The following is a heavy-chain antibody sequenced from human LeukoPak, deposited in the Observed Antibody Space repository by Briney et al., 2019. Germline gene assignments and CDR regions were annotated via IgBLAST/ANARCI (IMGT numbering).Heavy chain of an antibody. J-gene: IGHJ4*02. Sequence: GGSLRLSCAASGFTFSSYGMHWVRQAPGKGLEWVAFIRYDGSNKYYADSVKGRFTISRDNSKNTLYLQMNSLRAEDTAVYYCAKGTLLYSSSWPFDYWGQGTLVTVSS. CDR3: AKGTLLYSSSWPFDY. V-gene: IGHV3-30*02. CDR1: GFTFSSYG. D-gene: IGHD6-13*01. CDR2: IRYDGSNK.